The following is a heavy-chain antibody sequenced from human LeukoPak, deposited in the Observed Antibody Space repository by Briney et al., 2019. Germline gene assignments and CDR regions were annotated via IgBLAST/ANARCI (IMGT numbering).Heavy chain of an antibody. CDR2: IYPGDSHT. CDR3: ARHPYYYDSSGYKFDY. Sequence: GESLKISCRGSGYSFTSYWIAWMRPAIPGKGLEWMGIIYPGDSHTRYSPSFQGQVTISADKSISTAYLQWSSLKASDTAMYYCARHPYYYDSSGYKFDYWGQGTLVTVSS. CDR1: GYSFTSYW. J-gene: IGHJ4*02. V-gene: IGHV5-51*01. D-gene: IGHD3-22*01.